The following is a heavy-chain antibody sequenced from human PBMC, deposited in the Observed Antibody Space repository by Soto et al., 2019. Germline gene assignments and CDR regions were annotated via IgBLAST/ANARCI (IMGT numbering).Heavy chain of an antibody. D-gene: IGHD3-9*01. CDR3: ARGPVRYFDWLDRYGMDV. Sequence: PGGSLRLSCAASGFTVSSNYMSWVRQAPGKWLEWVSVIYSGGRTYYADSVKGRFTISRDNSKNTLYLQMNSLRAEDTAVYYCARGPVRYFDWLDRYGMDVWGQGTTVTVSS. J-gene: IGHJ6*02. CDR2: IYSGGRT. CDR1: GFTVSSNY. V-gene: IGHV3-53*01.